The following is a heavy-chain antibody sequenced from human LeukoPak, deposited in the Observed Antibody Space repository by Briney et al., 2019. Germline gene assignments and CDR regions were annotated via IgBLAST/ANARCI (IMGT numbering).Heavy chain of an antibody. CDR2: IGTAGDT. J-gene: IGHJ4*02. CDR3: ARGWGYSSGLNIDY. Sequence: GGSLRLSCAASGFTFSSYDMHWVRQATGKGLEWVSAIGTAGDTYYPGSVKGRFTISRENAKNSLYLQMNSLRAGDTAVYYCARGWGYSSGLNIDYWGQGTLVTVSS. CDR1: GFTFSSYD. D-gene: IGHD6-19*01. V-gene: IGHV3-13*01.